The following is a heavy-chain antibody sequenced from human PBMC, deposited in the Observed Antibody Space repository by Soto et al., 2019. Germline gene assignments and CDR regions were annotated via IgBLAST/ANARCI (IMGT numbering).Heavy chain of an antibody. CDR3: ARVVVVPAIWGDCFDS. J-gene: IGHJ4*02. CDR2: IYHSGST. D-gene: IGHD2-15*01. Sequence: QLQLQESGSGLVKPSQTLSLTCAVSGGSITSGGYSWSWIRQPPGKGLEWIANIYHSGSTYYNPSLKSRVPISLNRSNNQFYLDLGSVTAADTAVYYCARVVVVPAIWGDCFDSWGQGTLVTVSS. V-gene: IGHV4-30-2*01. CDR1: GGSITSGGYS.